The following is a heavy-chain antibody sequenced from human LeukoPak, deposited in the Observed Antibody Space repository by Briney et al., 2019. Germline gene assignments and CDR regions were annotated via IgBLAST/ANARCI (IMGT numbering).Heavy chain of an antibody. Sequence: GGSLRLSCAASGFTFSSYSMNWVRQAPGKGLEWVSSIHSSSGSIYYADSLKGRFTISRDNTKNSLYLQMNSLRAEDTAVYYCARDLAWDAFDIWGQGTMVTVSS. CDR2: IHSSSGSI. J-gene: IGHJ3*02. V-gene: IGHV3-21*01. CDR3: ARDLAWDAFDI. CDR1: GFTFSSYS.